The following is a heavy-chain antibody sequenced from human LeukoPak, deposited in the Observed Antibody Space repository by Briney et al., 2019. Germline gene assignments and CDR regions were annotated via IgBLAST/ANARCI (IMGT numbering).Heavy chain of an antibody. V-gene: IGHV1-18*01. CDR2: ISAYNGNT. D-gene: IGHD6-13*01. CDR1: GYTFTSYG. CDR3: ARGIPYSSSWTFDY. Sequence: ASVKVSCKASGYTFTSYGISWVRQAPGQGLEWMGWISAYNGNTNYAQKFQGRVTITADESTSTAYMELSSLRSEDTAVYYCARGIPYSSSWTFDYWGQGTLVTVSS. J-gene: IGHJ4*02.